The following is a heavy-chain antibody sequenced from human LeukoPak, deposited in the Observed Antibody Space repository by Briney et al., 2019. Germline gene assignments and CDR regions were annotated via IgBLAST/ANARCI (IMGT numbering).Heavy chain of an antibody. CDR1: AGSLSGYY. V-gene: IGHV4-34*01. CDR2: INHSGST. Sequence: SETLSLTCAVYAGSLSGYYWNWIRQPPGKGLEWIGEINHSGSTNYNPPLKSRVTISVDTSKNQFSLKLSSVTAADTAVYYCARGSDSSSWYLWGQGTLVTVSS. J-gene: IGHJ4*02. D-gene: IGHD6-13*01. CDR3: ARGSDSSSWYL.